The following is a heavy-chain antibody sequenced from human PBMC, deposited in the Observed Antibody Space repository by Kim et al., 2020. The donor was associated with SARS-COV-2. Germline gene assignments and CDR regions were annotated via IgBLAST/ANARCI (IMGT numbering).Heavy chain of an antibody. J-gene: IGHJ6*02. V-gene: IGHV3-11*05. CDR3: ARDTYNSLDYYYYCGMDV. Sequence: VKGRFTISRDNARNSLYLQMNSLRAEDTAVYYCARDTYNSLDYYYYCGMDVWGQGTTVTVSS. D-gene: IGHD1-1*01.